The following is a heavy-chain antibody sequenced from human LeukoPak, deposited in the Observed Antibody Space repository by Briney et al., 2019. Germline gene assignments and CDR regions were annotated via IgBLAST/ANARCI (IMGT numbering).Heavy chain of an antibody. D-gene: IGHD6-13*01. CDR2: IIPIFGIA. Sequence: ASVKVSCKASGGTFSSYAISWVRQAPGQGLEWMGRIIPIFGIANYAQKFQGRVTITADKSTSTAYMELSSLRSEDTAVYYCAIAAAGKDYYYGMDFWGQGTTVTVSS. V-gene: IGHV1-69*04. J-gene: IGHJ6*02. CDR1: GGTFSSYA. CDR3: AIAAAGKDYYYGMDF.